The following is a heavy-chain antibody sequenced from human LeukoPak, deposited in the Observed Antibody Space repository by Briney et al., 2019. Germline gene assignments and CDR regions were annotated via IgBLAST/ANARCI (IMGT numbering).Heavy chain of an antibody. D-gene: IGHD5-24*01. Sequence: RASVKVSCKASGGTFSSYAISWVRQAPGQGLEWMGGIIPIFGTANYAQKFQGRVTITTDESTSTAYMELSSLRSEDTAVYYCARDTFGDGYNLDHWGQGTLVTVSS. CDR1: GGTFSSYA. J-gene: IGHJ4*02. V-gene: IGHV1-69*05. CDR2: IIPIFGTA. CDR3: ARDTFGDGYNLDH.